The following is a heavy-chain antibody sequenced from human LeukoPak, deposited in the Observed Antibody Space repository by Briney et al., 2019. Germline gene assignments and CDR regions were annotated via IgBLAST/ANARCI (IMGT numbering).Heavy chain of an antibody. D-gene: IGHD1-14*01. CDR1: GLNFSTSG. Sequence: GGSLRLSCTASGLNFSTSGFNWVRQAPGKGLEWVASIGPTGSDRYHADSIKGRFTISRDNANNFLYLQMNSLRAEDTAVYYCATETNGRHYDYWGQGTLLTVSS. J-gene: IGHJ4*02. CDR2: IGPTGSDR. V-gene: IGHV3-21*06. CDR3: ATETNGRHYDY.